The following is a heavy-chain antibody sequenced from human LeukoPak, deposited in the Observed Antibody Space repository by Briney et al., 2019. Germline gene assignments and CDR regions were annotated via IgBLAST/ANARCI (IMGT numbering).Heavy chain of an antibody. V-gene: IGHV1-58*01. Sequence: SVKVSCKASGFTFTSSAVQWVRQARGQRLEWIGWIVVGSSNTNYAQKFQERVTITRDMSTSTAYMELSSLRSEDTALYYCARAPIAVAGTRQPVDYWGQGTLVTVSS. CDR3: ARAPIAVAGTRQPVDY. CDR2: IVVGSSNT. D-gene: IGHD6-19*01. CDR1: GFTFTSSA. J-gene: IGHJ4*02.